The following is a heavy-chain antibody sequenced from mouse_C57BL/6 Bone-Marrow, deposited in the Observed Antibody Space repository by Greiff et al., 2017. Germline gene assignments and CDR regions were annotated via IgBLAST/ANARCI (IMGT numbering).Heavy chain of an antibody. CDR3: ARDDGSSPLDY. J-gene: IGHJ2*01. CDR2: INYDGSST. V-gene: IGHV5-16*01. Sequence: EVKLMESEGGLVQPGSSMKLSCTASGFTFSDYYMAWVRQVPEKGLEWVANINYDGSSTYYLDSLKSRFIISRDNAMNILYLQMSSLKSEDTATYYCARDDGSSPLDYWGQGTTLTVSS. CDR1: GFTFSDYY. D-gene: IGHD1-1*01.